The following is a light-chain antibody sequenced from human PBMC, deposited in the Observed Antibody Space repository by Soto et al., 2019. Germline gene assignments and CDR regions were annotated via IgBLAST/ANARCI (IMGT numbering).Light chain of an antibody. CDR2: GTS. CDR1: QSISTY. V-gene: IGKV1-39*01. J-gene: IGKJ5*01. Sequence: DIQMTQSPSSLSASVGDRVTITCRASQSISTYLHWYQQKPGKAPNLLIYGTSNLQSGVPSRFSGSGSGTHFILTISSLQPEDFAIFYCQQSFSGITFGQGTRLGIK. CDR3: QQSFSGIT.